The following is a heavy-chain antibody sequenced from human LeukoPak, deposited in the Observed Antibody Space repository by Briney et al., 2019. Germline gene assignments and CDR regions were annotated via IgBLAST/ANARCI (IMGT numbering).Heavy chain of an antibody. CDR1: GYTFTGYF. J-gene: IGHJ2*01. V-gene: IGHV1-2*02. CDR3: ARASPNWGYWYFDL. CDR2: VDPNSGDT. Sequence: ASVKVSCKASGYTFTGYFIHWVRQAPGQGLEWMGWVDPNSGDTRYEQKFQGRVTMTRDTSITTAYVELSRQRSDDTAVYYCARASPNWGYWYFDLWGRGTLVAVSS. D-gene: IGHD7-27*01.